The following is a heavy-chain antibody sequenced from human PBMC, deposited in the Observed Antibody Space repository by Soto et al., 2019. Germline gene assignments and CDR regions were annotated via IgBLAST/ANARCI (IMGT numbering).Heavy chain of an antibody. CDR2: RYYSEST. V-gene: IGHV4-31*03. J-gene: IGHJ4*02. CDR1: GGSITTGGYY. CDR3: ARTKCSGGSCYSWSLDY. D-gene: IGHD2-15*01. Sequence: SETLSLTCTVSGGSITTGGYYWSWIRQLPGKGLEWIGHRYYSESTYYNPSLKSRVSISLDTSKNQFSLKLSFVTAADTAMYYCARTKCSGGSCYSWSLDYWGRGTPVTVSS.